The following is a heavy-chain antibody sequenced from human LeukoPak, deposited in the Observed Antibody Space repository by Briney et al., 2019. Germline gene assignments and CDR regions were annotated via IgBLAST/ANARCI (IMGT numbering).Heavy chain of an antibody. J-gene: IGHJ4*02. CDR3: ARHSNKYDFDSSGHYRSFDY. Sequence: PGGSVRLSCAASGFTFTFYWMSWVRQAPGKGLEWVANIKQDGSDKYYVGSVKGRFTISRDNSKNSLYLQMNSLRAEDTAFYFCARHSNKYDFDSSGHYRSFDYWGQGTLVSVPS. CDR2: IKQDGSDK. V-gene: IGHV3-7*01. CDR1: GFTFTFYW. D-gene: IGHD3-22*01.